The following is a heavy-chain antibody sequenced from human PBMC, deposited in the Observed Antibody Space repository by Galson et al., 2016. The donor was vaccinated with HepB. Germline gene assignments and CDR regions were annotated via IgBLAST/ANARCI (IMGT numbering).Heavy chain of an antibody. V-gene: IGHV3-7*03. Sequence: SLRLSCAASGFTFSSYWMVWVRQAPGEGLEWVANINEDGSAKNYVDSVKGRFTISRDNVKNSLYLQMNSLRVEDTAVYLCAREPFISPWDYWGPGTLVTVNVLVTISGANVKHSLSLKSDSLRSEDTPCDCCAREPCFGPCDYGGPGTLVPVSA. CDR1: GFTFSSYW. D-gene: IGHD1-14*01. CDR2: INEDGSAK. J-gene: IGHJ4*02. CDR3: AREPFISPWDYWGPGTLVTVNVLVTISGANVKHSLSLKSDSLRSEDTPCDCCAREPCFGPCDY.